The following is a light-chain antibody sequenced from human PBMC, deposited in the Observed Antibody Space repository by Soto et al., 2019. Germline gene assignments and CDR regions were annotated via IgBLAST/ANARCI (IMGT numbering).Light chain of an antibody. CDR1: SSDVGAYKY. CDR3: SSYTRSSTSYV. CDR2: EVS. J-gene: IGLJ1*01. V-gene: IGLV2-14*01. Sequence: QSALTQPASVSGSPGQSITISCTGTSSDVGAYKYVSWYQQHPGKAPKLMIYEVSNRPSGVSNRFSGSKSANTASLTISGLQAEDEADYYCSSYTRSSTSYVFGTGTKLTVL.